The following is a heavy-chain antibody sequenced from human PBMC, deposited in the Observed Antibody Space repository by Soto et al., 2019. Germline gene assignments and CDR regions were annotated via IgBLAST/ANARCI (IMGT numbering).Heavy chain of an antibody. Sequence: QVQLVQSGAEVKKPGSSVKVSCKASGGTFSSYTISWVRQAPGQGLEWMGRIIPILGIANYAQKLQGRVTXXGXKXXSTAYRERRSLRSEDTAVYYCARLTTGDYYYGMDVWGQGTTVTVSS. CDR1: GGTFSSYT. J-gene: IGHJ6*02. CDR3: ARLTTGDYYYGMDV. CDR2: IIPILGIA. V-gene: IGHV1-69*02. D-gene: IGHD1-1*01.